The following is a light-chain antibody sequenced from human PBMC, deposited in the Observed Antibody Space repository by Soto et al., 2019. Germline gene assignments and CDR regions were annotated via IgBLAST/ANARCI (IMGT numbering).Light chain of an antibody. CDR2: KAS. V-gene: IGKV1-5*03. CDR3: QQYDSYQWT. CDR1: QTISSW. J-gene: IGKJ1*01. Sequence: DIQMTHSPSTLSGSVGDRVAITCRASQTISSWLAWYQQKPGKAPKLLIYKASTLKSGVPSRFRGSGSGKELTLTINSLQPDDFATYYCQQYDSYQWTFGQGTK.